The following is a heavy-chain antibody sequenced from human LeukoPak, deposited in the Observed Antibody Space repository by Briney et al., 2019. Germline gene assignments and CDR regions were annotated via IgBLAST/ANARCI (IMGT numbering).Heavy chain of an antibody. CDR1: GFTFSNAW. CDR3: AKDASYSRARAFDY. CDR2: ISGSGGST. D-gene: IGHD6-13*01. Sequence: GGSLRLSCAASGFTFSNAWMSWVRQAPGKGLEWVSAISGSGGSTYYADSVKGRFTISRDNSKNTLYLQMNSLRAEDTAVYYCAKDASYSRARAFDYWGQGTLVTVSS. V-gene: IGHV3-23*01. J-gene: IGHJ4*02.